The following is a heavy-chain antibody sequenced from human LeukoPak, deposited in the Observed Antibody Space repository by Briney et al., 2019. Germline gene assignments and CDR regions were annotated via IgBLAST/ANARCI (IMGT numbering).Heavy chain of an antibody. CDR3: SRAGANGIEAAASLRY. CDR2: VYYSGTT. J-gene: IGHJ1*01. V-gene: IGHV4-59*12. CDR1: GGSFSTYY. Sequence: PGTLSLTCAVSGGSFSTYYWSWIRLPPGKGLEWVSDVYYSGTTNYNPSLKSRVTISVDTSKNQFSLKLSSLTAADTAVFYCSRAGANGIEAAASLRYWGEGTLVTAS. D-gene: IGHD6-25*01.